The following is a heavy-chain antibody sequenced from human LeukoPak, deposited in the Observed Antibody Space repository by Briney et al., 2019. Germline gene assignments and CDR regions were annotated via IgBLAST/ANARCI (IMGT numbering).Heavy chain of an antibody. D-gene: IGHD1-26*01. V-gene: IGHV3-7*01. CDR3: ASLLGDKTIFDY. CDR1: GFIFSSRW. J-gene: IGHJ4*02. Sequence: GGSLRLSCAPSGFIFSSRWMSWVRRAPGKGVEWVANIKRDGSGEYYLDSVKGRFTISGDNAKNSLYLQMNSLRAEDTAVYYCASLLGDKTIFDYWGQGTLVTVSS. CDR2: IKRDGSGE.